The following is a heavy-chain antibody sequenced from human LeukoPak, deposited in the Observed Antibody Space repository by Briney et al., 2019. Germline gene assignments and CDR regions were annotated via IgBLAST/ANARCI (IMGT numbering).Heavy chain of an antibody. V-gene: IGHV1-18*01. J-gene: IGHJ5*02. CDR2: ISAYNGNT. CDR1: GYTFTNYA. CDR3: ARASTLYCTNGVCYTGWFDP. Sequence: GASVKVSCKASGYTFTNYAINWVRQAPGQGLEWMGWISAYNGNTNYAQKLRGRVTMTTDTSTSTAYMELSSLRSEDTAVYYCARASTLYCTNGVCYTGWFDPWGQGTLVTVSS. D-gene: IGHD2-8*01.